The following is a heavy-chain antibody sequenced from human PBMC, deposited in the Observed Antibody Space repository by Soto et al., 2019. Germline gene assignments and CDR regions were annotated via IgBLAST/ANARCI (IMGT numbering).Heavy chain of an antibody. CDR1: GFPFSSYC. CDR2: IWYDGSNK. Sequence: GGSLRLSCAASGFPFSSYCMHWVRQAPGKGLEWVAVIWYDGSNKYYADSVKGRFTISRDNSKNTLYLQMNSLRAEDTAVYYCARDSYYDFWSGYGHYYYYYMDVWGKGTTVTVSS. V-gene: IGHV3-33*01. D-gene: IGHD3-3*01. CDR3: ARDSYYDFWSGYGHYYYYYMDV. J-gene: IGHJ6*03.